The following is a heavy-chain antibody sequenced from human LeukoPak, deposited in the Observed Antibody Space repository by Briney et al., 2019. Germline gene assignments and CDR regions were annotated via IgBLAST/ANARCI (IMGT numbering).Heavy chain of an antibody. J-gene: IGHJ4*02. CDR1: GFTFNSYA. CDR2: VSGSGGSM. CDR3: AKLGYYDFWSNYLVFDN. Sequence: GGSLRLSCAASGFTFNSYAMTWVRQAPGKGLEWVSAVSGSGGSMYYPDSVEGRFTISRDNSKDTLYLQINSLRVEDTAVYFCAKLGYYDFWSNYLVFDNWGQGTLVTVSS. D-gene: IGHD3-3*01. V-gene: IGHV3-23*01.